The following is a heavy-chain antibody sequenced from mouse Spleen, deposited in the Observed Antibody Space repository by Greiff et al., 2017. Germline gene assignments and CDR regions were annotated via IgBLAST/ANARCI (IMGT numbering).Heavy chain of an antibody. CDR2: INPNYGTT. V-gene: IGHV1-39*01. CDR1: GYSFTDYN. J-gene: IGHJ3*01. CDR3: ARGGSGFPAWFAY. D-gene: IGHD3-1*01. Sequence: EVKLQESGPELVKPGASVKISCKASGYSFTDYNMNWVKQSNGKSLEWIGVINPNYGTTSYNQKFKGKATLTVDQSSSTAYMQLNSLTSEDSAVYYCARGGSGFPAWFAYWGQGTLVTVSA.